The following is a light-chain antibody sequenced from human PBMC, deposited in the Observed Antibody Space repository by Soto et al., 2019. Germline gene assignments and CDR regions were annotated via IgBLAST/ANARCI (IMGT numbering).Light chain of an antibody. CDR2: GAS. CDR1: RSVSSSY. Sequence: ETVLTQSPGTLSLSPGERATLFCRASRSVSSSYLAWYQQKPGQAPRLLIYGASSRATGIPDRFSGSGSGTDVTLTISRLEHAAFAVYYCQHYGSLPPSWTFGQGTKVEIK. V-gene: IGKV3-20*01. CDR3: QHYGSLPPSWT. J-gene: IGKJ1*01.